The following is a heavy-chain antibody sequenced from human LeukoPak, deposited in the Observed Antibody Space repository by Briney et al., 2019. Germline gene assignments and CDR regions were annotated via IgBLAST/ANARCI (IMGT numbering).Heavy chain of an antibody. CDR1: GYTFTSYG. D-gene: IGHD5-18*01. Sequence: ASVKVSCKASGYTFTSYGISWVRQAPGQGLEWMGWISAYNGNTNYAQKLQGRVTMTTDTSTSTAYMELRSLRSDDTAVYYCASGYSYGKPSYYYMDVWGKGTTVTVSS. CDR2: ISAYNGNT. CDR3: ASGYSYGKPSYYYMDV. V-gene: IGHV1-18*01. J-gene: IGHJ6*03.